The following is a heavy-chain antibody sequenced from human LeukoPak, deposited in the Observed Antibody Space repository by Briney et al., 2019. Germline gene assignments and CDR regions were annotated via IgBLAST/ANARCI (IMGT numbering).Heavy chain of an antibody. V-gene: IGHV1-2*02. CDR2: INPNSGNT. D-gene: IGHD1-26*01. J-gene: IGHJ4*02. CDR3: ARDWRGSYFPDF. Sequence: GASMKVSCKASGYTLTDYYMHWVRQAPGQGLEWMGWINPNSGNTNYAQKFQGRVTMTRDTSISTAYMELSRLTSDDTAIYYCARDWRGSYFPDFWGQGTLVTVSS. CDR1: GYTLTDYY.